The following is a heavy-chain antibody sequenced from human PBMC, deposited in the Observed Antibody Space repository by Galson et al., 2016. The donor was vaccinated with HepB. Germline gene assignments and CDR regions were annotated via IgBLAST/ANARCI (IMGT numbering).Heavy chain of an antibody. D-gene: IGHD3-10*01. V-gene: IGHV3-53*04. J-gene: IGHJ4*02. Sequence: SLRLSCAASGFTVSSNYMSWVRQAPGKGLEWVSVLYSDGDTYYAASVKGRFTISRHNSKNTLYLQMNSLRVEDTAVYYCARDRIGEFFADYWGQGTLVTVSS. CDR2: LYSDGDT. CDR1: GFTVSSNY. CDR3: ARDRIGEFFADY.